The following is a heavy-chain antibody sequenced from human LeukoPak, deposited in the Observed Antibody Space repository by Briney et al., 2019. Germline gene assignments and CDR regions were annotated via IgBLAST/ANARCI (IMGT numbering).Heavy chain of an antibody. CDR1: GYTFTSYY. J-gene: IGHJ3*02. Sequence: ASVKVSCKAPGYTFTSYYMHWVRQAPGQGLEWMGIINPSGGSTSYAQKFQGRVTMTRDTSTSTVYMELSSLRSEDTAVYYCARDQGGYYDSNAFDIWGQGTMVTVSS. CDR2: INPSGGST. CDR3: ARDQGGYYDSNAFDI. V-gene: IGHV1-46*01. D-gene: IGHD3-22*01.